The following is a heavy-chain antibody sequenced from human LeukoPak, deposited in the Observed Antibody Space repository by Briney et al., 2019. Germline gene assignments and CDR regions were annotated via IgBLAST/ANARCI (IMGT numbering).Heavy chain of an antibody. J-gene: IGHJ4*02. Sequence: GGSLRLSCAASGFTFSSYTVHWVRQAPGKGLDWVAVMSNDGSNKHYADSVKGRFTISRDVSENTLYLQMNSLRAEDTAIYYCARLTANRFDYWGQGTLVTVSS. CDR3: ARLTANRFDY. CDR2: MSNDGSNK. CDR1: GFTFSSYT. V-gene: IGHV3-30*07.